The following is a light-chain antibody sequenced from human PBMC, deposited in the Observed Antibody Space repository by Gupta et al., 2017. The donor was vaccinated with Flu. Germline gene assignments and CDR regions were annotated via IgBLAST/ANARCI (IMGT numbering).Light chain of an antibody. CDR3: AAWDDSLDGRV. J-gene: IGLJ2*01. V-gene: IGLV1-44*01. CDR2: SNN. Sequence: QSVLTQPPSASGTPGPRVTISCSGSSSNIGSNTVNWYQQFPGTAPKVLIYSNNERPSGVPDRFSGSKTGTSASLAISGLQSEDEADYFCAAWDDSLDGRVFGGGTKLTVL. CDR1: SSNIGSNT.